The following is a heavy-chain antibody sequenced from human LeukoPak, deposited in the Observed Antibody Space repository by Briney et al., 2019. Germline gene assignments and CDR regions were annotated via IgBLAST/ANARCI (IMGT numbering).Heavy chain of an antibody. D-gene: IGHD3-9*01. Sequence: PSETLSLTCTVSGGSISSYYWSWIRQPAGKGLEWIGRIYTSGSTNYSPSLKSRVTMSVDTSKNQFSLKLSSVTAADTAVYYCARDPLSYDILTGYYTNNWFDPWGQGTLVTVSS. CDR1: GGSISSYY. CDR3: ARDPLSYDILTGYYTNNWFDP. CDR2: IYTSGST. V-gene: IGHV4-4*07. J-gene: IGHJ5*02.